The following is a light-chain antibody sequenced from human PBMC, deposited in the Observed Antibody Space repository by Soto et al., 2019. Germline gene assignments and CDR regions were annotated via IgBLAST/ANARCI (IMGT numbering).Light chain of an antibody. V-gene: IGKV1-5*03. CDR1: EDIRTW. CDR2: SAS. J-gene: IGKJ4*01. CDR3: QHYKSFSLT. Sequence: TLAASVGDRVTITFRASEDIRTWLAWYQQKPGKAPKLLIYSASSLETGVPSRFSGSGSGTDFTLTISSLQPDDFAAYFCQHYKSFSLTFGGVTMVAIK.